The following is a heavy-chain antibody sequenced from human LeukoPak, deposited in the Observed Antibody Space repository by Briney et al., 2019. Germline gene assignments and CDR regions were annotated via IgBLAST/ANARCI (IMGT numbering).Heavy chain of an antibody. D-gene: IGHD4-17*01. CDR1: GGSISSSNW. J-gene: IGHJ6*04. Sequence: PSETLSLPCAVSGGSISSSNWWSWVRQPPGKGLECIVEIYHSGSTNYNPSLKTRVTISVDKSKNQFSLKLSSVTAADTAVYYCARVDGASYGMDVWGKGTTVTVSS. CDR3: ARVDGASYGMDV. V-gene: IGHV4-4*02. CDR2: IYHSGST.